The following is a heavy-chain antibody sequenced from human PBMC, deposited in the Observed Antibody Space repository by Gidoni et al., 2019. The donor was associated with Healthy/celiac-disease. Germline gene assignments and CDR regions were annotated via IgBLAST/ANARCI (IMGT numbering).Heavy chain of an antibody. CDR1: GFTFSSYA. V-gene: IGHV3-23*01. D-gene: IGHD2-2*01. J-gene: IGHJ5*02. CDR3: AKDLVFWGLGYCSSTSCLIPPWFDP. CDR2: ISGSGGST. Sequence: EVQLLESGGGLVQPGGSLRLSCAASGFTFSSYALSWVRQAPGKGLEWVSAISGSGGSTYYADSVKGRFTISRDNSKNTLYLQMNSLRAEDTAVYYCAKDLVFWGLGYCSSTSCLIPPWFDPWGQGTLVTVSS.